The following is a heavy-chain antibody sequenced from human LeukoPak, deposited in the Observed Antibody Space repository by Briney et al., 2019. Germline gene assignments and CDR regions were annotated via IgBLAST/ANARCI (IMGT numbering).Heavy chain of an antibody. CDR3: ARGVVVAATPRFDY. J-gene: IGHJ4*02. D-gene: IGHD2-15*01. CDR1: GGSFSGYY. V-gene: IGHV4-34*01. Sequence: PSETLSLTCAVYGGSFSGYYWSGIRQPPGKGREWMGEINHSGSTNYNPSLKSRVTTSVDTSKNQFSLKMSSVTAADTAVYYCARGVVVAATPRFDYLGQGTLVTVSS. CDR2: INHSGST.